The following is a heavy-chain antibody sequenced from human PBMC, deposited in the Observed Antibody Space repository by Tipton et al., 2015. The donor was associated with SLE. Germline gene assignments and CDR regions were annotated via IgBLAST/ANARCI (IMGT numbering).Heavy chain of an antibody. CDR3: ARATRIIAATATSPHYFDF. Sequence: TLSLTCAVSGGSISSNDWWSWVRQPPGKGLEWIGEIYHTGSTNYNPSLESRVTISLDKSKNQFSLKLSSVTAADTAIYYCARATRIIAATATSPHYFDFWGQGIQVTVSS. D-gene: IGHD2-21*02. J-gene: IGHJ4*02. CDR1: GGSISSNDW. CDR2: IYHTGST. V-gene: IGHV4-4*02.